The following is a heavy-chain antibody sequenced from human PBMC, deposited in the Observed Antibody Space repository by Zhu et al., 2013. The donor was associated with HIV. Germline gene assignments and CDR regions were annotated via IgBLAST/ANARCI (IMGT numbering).Heavy chain of an antibody. CDR2: IDPSGGDT. V-gene: IGHV1-46*01. Sequence: VQLVQSGAEVKKPGASVKVSCKASGYTFTSYYLHWVRQAPGQGLEWMGIIDPSGGDTSYAQKFQGRVTMTSDTSTSTVYMELSSLRSEDTAVYYCARRRIDSSGYLRDRPSYFDYWGQGTLVTVSS. CDR3: ARRRIDSSGYLRDRPSYFDY. D-gene: IGHD3-22*01. J-gene: IGHJ4*02. CDR1: GYTFTSYY.